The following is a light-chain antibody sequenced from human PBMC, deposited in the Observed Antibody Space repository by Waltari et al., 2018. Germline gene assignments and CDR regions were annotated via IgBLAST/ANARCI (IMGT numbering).Light chain of an antibody. CDR1: QSVGSSS. V-gene: IGKV3-20*01. Sequence: EIVLTQSPGTASLSPGDRVTLPCRASQSVGSSSLAWYQQKPGPAPRLVIYRASRRATGIPDRFRGSGSGTDFSLTISRLEPEDFAVYYCQQHGTLPATFGQGTKVEIK. J-gene: IGKJ1*01. CDR3: QQHGTLPAT. CDR2: RAS.